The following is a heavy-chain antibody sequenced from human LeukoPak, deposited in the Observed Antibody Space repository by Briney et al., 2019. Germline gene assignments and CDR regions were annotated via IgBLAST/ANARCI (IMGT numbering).Heavy chain of an antibody. Sequence: PGGSLRLSCAASGFTFSNYWMHWVRHAPGKGLVWVSRIKGDGSHTIYADSVKGRFTISRDNDKNTLYLQMKSLRAEDTAVYYCVRDWDHFDFDSWGQGTLVTVSS. CDR1: GFTFSNYW. D-gene: IGHD3-9*01. V-gene: IGHV3-74*01. CDR3: VRDWDHFDFDS. CDR2: IKGDGSHT. J-gene: IGHJ5*01.